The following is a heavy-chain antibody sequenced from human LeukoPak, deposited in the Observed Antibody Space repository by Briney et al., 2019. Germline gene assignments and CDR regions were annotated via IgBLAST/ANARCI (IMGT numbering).Heavy chain of an antibody. CDR3: AKEGRDSGGYNGWFEP. V-gene: IGHV4-61*01. CDR2: IYYSGST. Sequence: PSETLSLTCTVSGGSVSSGSYYWSWIRQPPGKGLEWIGYIYYSGSTNYNPSLKSRVTISVDTSKNQFSLKLSSVTAADTAVFYCAKEGRDSGGYNGWFEPWGQGTLVTVSS. CDR1: GGSVSSGSYY. J-gene: IGHJ5*02. D-gene: IGHD2-15*01.